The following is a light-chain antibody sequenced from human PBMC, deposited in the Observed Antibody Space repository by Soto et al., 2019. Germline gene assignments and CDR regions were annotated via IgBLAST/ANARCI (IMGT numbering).Light chain of an antibody. J-gene: IGLJ3*02. Sequence: QSALTQPPSASGSPGQSVTISCTGTSSDVGGYKYVSWYQQHPGKAPKLMIYEVSKRPSGVPDRFSGSKSGNTASLTVSGLQXXDEAXYYCSSYAGSNNLVFGGGTKVTVL. CDR1: SSDVGGYKY. CDR3: SSYAGSNNLV. CDR2: EVS. V-gene: IGLV2-8*01.